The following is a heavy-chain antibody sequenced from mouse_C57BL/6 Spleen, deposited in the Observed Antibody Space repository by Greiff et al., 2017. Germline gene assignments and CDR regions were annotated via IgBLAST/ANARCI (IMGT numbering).Heavy chain of an antibody. D-gene: IGHD2-2*01. CDR3: ARRSTMVTTGAYYAMDY. V-gene: IGHV1-59*01. J-gene: IGHJ4*01. CDR1: GYTFTSYW. CDR2: IDPSDSYT. Sequence: VQLQQPGAELVRPGTSVKLSCKASGYTFTSYWMHWVKQRPGQGLEWIGVIDPSDSYTNYNQKFKGKATLTVDTSSSTAYMQLSSLTSEDSAVYYCARRSTMVTTGAYYAMDYWGQGTSVTVSS.